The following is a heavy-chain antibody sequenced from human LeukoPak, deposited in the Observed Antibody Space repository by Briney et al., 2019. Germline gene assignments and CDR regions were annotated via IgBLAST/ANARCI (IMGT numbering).Heavy chain of an antibody. J-gene: IGHJ5*02. CDR2: IIPIFGTA. CDR3: AREAIVVVPAAMEGASRFDP. D-gene: IGHD2-2*01. V-gene: IGHV1-69*06. CDR1: RGTFSSYA. Sequence: SVKVSCKASRGTFSSYAISWVRQAPGQGLEWMGGIIPIFGTANYAQKFQGRVTITADNYTSTAYMEVGSLRAEDTAVYYCAREAIVVVPAAMEGASRFDPWGQGTLVSVSS.